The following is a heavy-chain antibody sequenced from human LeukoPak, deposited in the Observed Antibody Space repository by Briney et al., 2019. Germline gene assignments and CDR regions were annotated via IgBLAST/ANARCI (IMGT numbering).Heavy chain of an antibody. V-gene: IGHV4-39*01. CDR2: IHSSGNS. CDR1: TGSVNSGVYY. D-gene: IGHD3-22*01. Sequence: PSETLSLTCSVSTGSVNSGVYYWGWVRQPPGKGLEWIGSIHSSGNSYCNPSLKSRVTLSVDTSKNQFSLKLSSVTAADRAVYYCAKHEGSYYDKSGYTFDFWGLGTLVTVSS. CDR3: AKHEGSYYDKSGYTFDF. J-gene: IGHJ4*02.